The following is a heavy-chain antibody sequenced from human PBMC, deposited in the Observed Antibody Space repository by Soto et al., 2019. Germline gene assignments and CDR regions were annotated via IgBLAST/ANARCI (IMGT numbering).Heavy chain of an antibody. Sequence: EVQLVESGGGLVQPGGSLRLSCAASGFTFSSYSMNWVRQAPGKGLEWVSYISSSSSTIYYADSVKGRFTISRDNAKNSLYLQMNSLRAEDTAVYYCARDQNLYCSGGSCYFGDAFDIWGQGTMVTVSS. J-gene: IGHJ3*02. CDR2: ISSSSSTI. V-gene: IGHV3-48*01. D-gene: IGHD2-15*01. CDR3: ARDQNLYCSGGSCYFGDAFDI. CDR1: GFTFSSYS.